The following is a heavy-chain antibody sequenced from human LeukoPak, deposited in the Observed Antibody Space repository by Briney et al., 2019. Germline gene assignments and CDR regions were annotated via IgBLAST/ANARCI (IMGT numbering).Heavy chain of an antibody. Sequence: GGSLKISWKGSGYRFTSYCIGWVRQMPGKGLEWMGIIFPGDSDTRYSPSFQGPVTISADKSISTAYLQWSSRKASDTAMYYCARRILRYCSSTSCPLYFDHWGQGTLVTVSS. V-gene: IGHV5-51*01. J-gene: IGHJ4*02. CDR2: IFPGDSDT. CDR3: ARRILRYCSSTSCPLYFDH. D-gene: IGHD2-2*01. CDR1: GYRFTSYC.